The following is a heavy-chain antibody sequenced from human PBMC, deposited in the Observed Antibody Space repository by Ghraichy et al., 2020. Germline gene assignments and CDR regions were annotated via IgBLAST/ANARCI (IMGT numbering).Heavy chain of an antibody. Sequence: SETLSLTCDISGDSVSSNGVAWNWIRQSPSRGLEWLGRTYYRFKWSNDYAFSVKSRIIINPDTSKNQFSLQLNSVTPEDTAVYYCARGRHSAFDFWGQGTTVTVSS. D-gene: IGHD2-21*01. CDR1: GDSVSSNGVA. CDR3: ARGRHSAFDF. J-gene: IGHJ3*01. CDR2: TYYRFKWSN. V-gene: IGHV6-1*01.